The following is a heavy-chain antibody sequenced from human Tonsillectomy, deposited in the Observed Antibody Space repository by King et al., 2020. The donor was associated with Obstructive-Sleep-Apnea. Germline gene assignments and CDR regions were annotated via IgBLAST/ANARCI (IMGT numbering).Heavy chain of an antibody. CDR2: TSYDGSNK. CDR3: AKNIVGASKPLDY. V-gene: IGHV3-30*18. D-gene: IGHD1-26*01. J-gene: IGHJ4*02. Sequence: VQLVESGGGVVQPGRSLRLSCAASGFTFSSYDMHWVRQAPGKGLEWVAVTSYDGSNKYYADSVKGRFTISRDNSKNTLYLQMNSLRVEDTAAYYCAKNIVGASKPLDYWGRGTLVTVSS. CDR1: GFTFSSYD.